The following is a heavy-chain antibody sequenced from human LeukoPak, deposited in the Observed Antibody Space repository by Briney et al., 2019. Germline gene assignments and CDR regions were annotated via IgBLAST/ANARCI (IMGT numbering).Heavy chain of an antibody. CDR1: GYTFTGYY. CDR2: IDPNSGGT. CDR3: ARGPRAFGAHY. J-gene: IGHJ4*02. Sequence: GASVKVSCKASGYTFTGYYMHWVRQAPGQGLEWMGWIDPNSGGTNYAQEFQGRVTMTRDTSISTAYMELSRLRSDDAAVYYCARGPRAFGAHYWGQGTLVTVSS. D-gene: IGHD3-10*01. V-gene: IGHV1-2*02.